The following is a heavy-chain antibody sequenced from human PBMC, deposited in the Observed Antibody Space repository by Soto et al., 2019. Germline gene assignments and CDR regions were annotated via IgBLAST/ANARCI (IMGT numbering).Heavy chain of an antibody. Sequence: PSETLSLTCTVSGDSITNSDYYWNWIRQSPGKGLEWIASIDYSGNTYYNPSLKSRVVISADTSKNLFSLKLRSVTAADTALYFCARHGTYYYGFDVWGQGTTVTVSS. CDR3: ARHGTYYYGFDV. J-gene: IGHJ6*02. CDR1: GDSITNSDYY. CDR2: IDYSGNT. V-gene: IGHV4-30-4*01.